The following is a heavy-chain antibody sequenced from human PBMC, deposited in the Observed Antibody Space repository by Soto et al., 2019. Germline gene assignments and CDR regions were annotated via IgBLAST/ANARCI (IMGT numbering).Heavy chain of an antibody. V-gene: IGHV3-64D*06. CDR2: ISSNGGRK. D-gene: IGHD6-13*01. CDR1: AFTVANFG. CDR3: VKGSSSSTTKYLDY. Sequence: PGGSRRLAWSASAFTVANFGIHWVRQAAGKGLEYVSAISSNGGRKYYADSVKGRVTISRENSKNTLFLKMSSLRAEDRAVYYCVKGSSSSTTKYLDYWGQGTLVTVSS. J-gene: IGHJ4*02.